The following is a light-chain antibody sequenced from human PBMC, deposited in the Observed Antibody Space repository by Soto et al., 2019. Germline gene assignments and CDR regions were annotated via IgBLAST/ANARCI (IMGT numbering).Light chain of an antibody. CDR2: DVS. V-gene: IGLV2-14*01. Sequence: QPVLTQPASVSGSPGQSITISCTGTSSDVGAYNYVSWYQQHPGKVPKLMIYDVSNRPSGVSNRFSGSKSGNPASLTISGLQAEDDADYYCSSYTSSSTVVFGGGTKLTVL. CDR3: SSYTSSSTVV. CDR1: SSDVGAYNY. J-gene: IGLJ2*01.